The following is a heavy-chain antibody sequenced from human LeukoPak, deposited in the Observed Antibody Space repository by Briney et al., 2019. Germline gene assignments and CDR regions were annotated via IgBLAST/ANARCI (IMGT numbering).Heavy chain of an antibody. CDR2: IWYDGSNK. J-gene: IGHJ4*02. Sequence: GGSLRLSRAASGFTLSSYGMHWVRQAPGKGLEWVAVIWYDGSNKYYADSVKGRFTISRDNTKNTLYLQMNSLRAEDTAVYYCAKSDYGDRYFDYWGQGTPVTVSS. CDR1: GFTLSSYG. D-gene: IGHD4-17*01. V-gene: IGHV3-33*06. CDR3: AKSDYGDRYFDY.